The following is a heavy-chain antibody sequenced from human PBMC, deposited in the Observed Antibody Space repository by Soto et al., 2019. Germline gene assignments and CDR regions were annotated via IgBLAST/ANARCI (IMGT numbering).Heavy chain of an antibody. CDR1: GGSISSYY. CDR3: ARDLGYSGYADYYYGMDV. J-gene: IGHJ6*02. Sequence: PSETLSLTCTVSGGSISSYYWSWIRQPPGKGLEWIGYIYYSGSTNYNPSLKSRVTISVDTSKNQFSLKLSSVTAADTAAYYCARDLGYSGYADYYYGMDVWGQGTTVTVSS. CDR2: IYYSGST. V-gene: IGHV4-59*01. D-gene: IGHD5-12*01.